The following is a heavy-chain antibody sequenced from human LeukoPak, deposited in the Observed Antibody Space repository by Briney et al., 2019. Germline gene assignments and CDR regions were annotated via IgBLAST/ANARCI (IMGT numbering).Heavy chain of an antibody. CDR2: IRYDGSNK. D-gene: IGHD5-24*01. CDR1: GFTFGSYG. J-gene: IGHJ4*02. Sequence: GGSLRLSCAASGFTFGSYGMHWVRQAPGKGLEWVAFIRYDGSNKYYADSVKGRFAISRDNSKNTLYLQMNSLRAEDTAVYYCAKDKSRVATSYFDYWGQGTLVTVSS. CDR3: AKDKSRVATSYFDY. V-gene: IGHV3-30*02.